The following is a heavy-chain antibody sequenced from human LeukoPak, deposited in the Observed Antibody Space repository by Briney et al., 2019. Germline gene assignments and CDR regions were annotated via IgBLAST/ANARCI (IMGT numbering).Heavy chain of an antibody. V-gene: IGHV4-39*01. CDR1: GGSISSSSYY. J-gene: IGHJ4*02. Sequence: TSEPLSLTCTVSGGSISSSSYYWGWIRQPPGKGLEWIGSIYYSGGTYYNPSLESRVTISVDTSKNQFSLKLSSVIAAGTAMYYCASRTMVRGVGFDYWGQGTLVTGSS. D-gene: IGHD3-10*01. CDR3: ASRTMVRGVGFDY. CDR2: IYYSGGT.